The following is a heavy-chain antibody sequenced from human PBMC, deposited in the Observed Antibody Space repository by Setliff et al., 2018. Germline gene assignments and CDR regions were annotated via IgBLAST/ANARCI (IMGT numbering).Heavy chain of an antibody. Sequence: PGGSLSLSCAASGFTFSSYWMHWVRQAPGKGLVWVSRINSDGSSTSYADSVKGRFTISRDNAKNTLYLQMNSLRAEDTAVYYCARDYVLRYFDRPHTLWSYYYYGMDVWGQGTTVTVSS. CDR2: INSDGSST. D-gene: IGHD3-9*01. V-gene: IGHV3-74*01. CDR1: GFTFSSYW. CDR3: ARDYVLRYFDRPHTLWSYYYYGMDV. J-gene: IGHJ6*02.